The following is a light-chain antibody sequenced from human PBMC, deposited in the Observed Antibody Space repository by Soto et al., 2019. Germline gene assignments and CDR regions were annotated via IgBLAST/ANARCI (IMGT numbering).Light chain of an antibody. CDR3: SSYISSSTLNV. V-gene: IGLV2-14*01. CDR2: DVS. CDR1: SSDVGGYNY. J-gene: IGLJ1*01. Sequence: QSVLTQPASVSGSPGQSITISCTGTSSDVGGYNYVSWYQQHPGKAPKLMFYDVSKRPSGVSNRFSGSKSGNTASLTISGLQAEDEADYYCSSYISSSTLNVFGTGTKLTVL.